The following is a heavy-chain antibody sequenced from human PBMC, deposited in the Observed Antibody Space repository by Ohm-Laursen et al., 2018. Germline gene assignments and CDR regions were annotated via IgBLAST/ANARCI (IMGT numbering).Heavy chain of an antibody. V-gene: IGHV3-48*03. CDR1: GFTFSNYE. CDR3: AKADSIAVAGNVPTLFDP. J-gene: IGHJ5*02. D-gene: IGHD6-19*01. CDR2: ISSSGGTI. Sequence: SLRLSCAASGFTFSNYEMNWVRQAPGKGLEWVSYISSSGGTIYYADSVKGRFTISRDNAKNSLYLQMNSLRAEDTALYYCAKADSIAVAGNVPTLFDPWGQGTLVTVSS.